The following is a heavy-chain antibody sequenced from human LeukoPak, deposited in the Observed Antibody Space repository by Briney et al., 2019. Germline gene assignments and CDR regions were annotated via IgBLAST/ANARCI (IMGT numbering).Heavy chain of an antibody. J-gene: IGHJ4*02. Sequence: ASVKVSCKVSGYTLTELSMHWVRQAPGKGREWMGGFDPEDGETIYAQKFQGRVTMTEDTSTDTAYMELSSLRSEDTAVYYCATGYSRDGYKILFDYWGQGTLVTVSS. CDR3: ATGYSRDGYKILFDY. CDR1: GYTLTELS. D-gene: IGHD5-24*01. CDR2: FDPEDGET. V-gene: IGHV1-24*01.